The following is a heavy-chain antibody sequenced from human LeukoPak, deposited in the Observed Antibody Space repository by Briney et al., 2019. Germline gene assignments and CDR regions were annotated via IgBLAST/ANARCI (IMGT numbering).Heavy chain of an antibody. Sequence: GASVKVSCKASGYSFSGYYIHWVRQAPGQGLEWMAWINPNSGGTNYAQKFQGRVTMTRDTSISTAYMELSSLRSDDTAVYYCARAGMIVEASAQNDYWGQGTLVTVSS. CDR3: ARAGMIVEASAQNDY. CDR1: GYSFSGYY. J-gene: IGHJ4*02. V-gene: IGHV1-2*02. CDR2: INPNSGGT. D-gene: IGHD3-22*01.